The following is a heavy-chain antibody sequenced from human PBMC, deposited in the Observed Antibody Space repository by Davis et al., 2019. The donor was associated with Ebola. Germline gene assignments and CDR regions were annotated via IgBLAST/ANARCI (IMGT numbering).Heavy chain of an antibody. CDR1: GGSFSGYY. V-gene: IGHV4-34*01. CDR2: INHSGST. CDR3: ARGRRGYSGGYYHNWFDP. J-gene: IGHJ5*02. Sequence: MPGGSLRLSCAVYGGSFSGYYWSWIRQPPGKGLEWIGEINHSGSTNYNPSLKSRVTISVDTSKNQFSLKLSSVTAADTAVYYCARGRRGYSGGYYHNWFDPWGQGTLVTVSS. D-gene: IGHD1-26*01.